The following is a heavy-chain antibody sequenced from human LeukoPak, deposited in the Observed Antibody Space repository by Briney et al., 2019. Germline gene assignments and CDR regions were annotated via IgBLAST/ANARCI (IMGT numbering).Heavy chain of an antibody. CDR1: GFPFSSYW. CDR3: AKGLAYFDY. J-gene: IGHJ4*02. Sequence: GGSLRLSCAASGFPFSSYWMSWVRQAPGKGLEWVANIKQGGSEKHYVDSVKGRFTISRDNSKNTLYLQMNSLRAEDTAVYYCAKGLAYFDYWGQGTVVTVSS. V-gene: IGHV3-7*03. CDR2: IKQGGSEK.